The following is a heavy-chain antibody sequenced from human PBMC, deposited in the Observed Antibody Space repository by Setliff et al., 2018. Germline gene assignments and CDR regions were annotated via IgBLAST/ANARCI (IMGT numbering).Heavy chain of an antibody. J-gene: IGHJ4*02. Sequence: GGSLRLSCAASGFSFKEYYMSWIRQAPGKGLEWVSYISSSGSTIYYADSVKGRFTISRDNPKNSLYLQMNSLSPEDTALYYCASSSGGNYEAYFDYWGQGTLVTVS. CDR2: ISSSGSTI. D-gene: IGHD2-15*01. CDR1: GFSFKEYY. V-gene: IGHV3-11*04. CDR3: ASSSGGNYEAYFDY.